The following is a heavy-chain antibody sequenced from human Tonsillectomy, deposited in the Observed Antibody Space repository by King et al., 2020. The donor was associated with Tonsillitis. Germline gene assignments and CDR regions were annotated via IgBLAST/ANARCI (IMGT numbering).Heavy chain of an antibody. V-gene: IGHV1-18*04. CDR3: ARDDDTSGDTAFDY. D-gene: IGHD3-22*01. CDR2: ISAYNGNT. CDR1: GYTFTTYG. Sequence: QLVQSGAEVKKPGASVKVSCKASGYTFTTYGINWVRQAPGQGLEWMGWISAYNGNTKYPQKFQGRVTMTTDTSTSTAYMELRGLRSDDTAVFYCARDDDTSGDTAFDYWGQGTLVTVSS. J-gene: IGHJ4*02.